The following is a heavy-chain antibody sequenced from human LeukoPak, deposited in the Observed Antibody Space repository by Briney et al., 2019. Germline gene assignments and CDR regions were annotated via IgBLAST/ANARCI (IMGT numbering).Heavy chain of an antibody. D-gene: IGHD3-10*01. CDR1: GASVNGASVTTYY. V-gene: IGHV4-61*01. CDR2: IHYSGST. J-gene: IGHJ5*02. CDR3: ARGGYYGSGNDFRFDP. Sequence: SETLSLTCTVSGASVNGASVTTYYWSWIRQPPGKGLEWIGYIHYSGSTSYNPSLKSRVTISVDTSKNQFSLKLSSVTAADTAIYYCARGGYYGSGNDFRFDPWGQGTLVTVSS.